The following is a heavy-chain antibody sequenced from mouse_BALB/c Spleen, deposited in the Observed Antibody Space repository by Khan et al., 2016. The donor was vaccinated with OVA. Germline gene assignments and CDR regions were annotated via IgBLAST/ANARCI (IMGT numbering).Heavy chain of an antibody. CDR1: GYTFTDYV. V-gene: IGHV1-77*01. D-gene: IGHD1-1*02. CDR3: ARAGVDVFAY. J-gene: IGHJ3*01. CDR2: IYPGSDST. Sequence: QVQLKQSGPELVKPGASVKMSCKASGYTFTDYVMNWVKQRNGQGLEWIGQIYPGSDSTYYNEKFKGKATLTADRSSSTAYMQLSNLTSEDSAVYFCARAGVDVFAYWGQGTLVTVSA.